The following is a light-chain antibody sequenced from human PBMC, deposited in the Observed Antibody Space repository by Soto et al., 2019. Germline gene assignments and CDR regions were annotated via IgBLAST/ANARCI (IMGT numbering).Light chain of an antibody. V-gene: IGLV1-51*02. CDR2: ENN. CDR3: GTWDSSLSAGV. Sequence: QSVLTKPPSVSAAPGQKVTISCSGSSSNIGNNYVSWYQQLPGTAPKLLIYENNKRPSGIPDRFSGSKSDTSATLGITGLQTGDESDYYCGTWDSSLSAGVFGGGTKLTVL. J-gene: IGLJ3*02. CDR1: SSNIGNNY.